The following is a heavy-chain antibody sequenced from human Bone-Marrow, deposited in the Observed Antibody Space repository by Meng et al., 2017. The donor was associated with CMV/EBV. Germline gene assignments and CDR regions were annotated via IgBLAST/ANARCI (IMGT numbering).Heavy chain of an antibody. V-gene: IGHV4-4*02. D-gene: IGHD5-24*01. J-gene: IGHJ4*02. CDR3: ARGWGDGYNNFDY. CDR2: IYHSGST. CDR1: GGSISSSNW. Sequence: SETLSLTCAVSGGSISSSNWWSWVRQPPGKGLEWIGEIYHSGSTNYNPSLKSRVTISVDKSKNQFSLKLSSVTAADTAVYYCARGWGDGYNNFDYWGRGTLVTVSS.